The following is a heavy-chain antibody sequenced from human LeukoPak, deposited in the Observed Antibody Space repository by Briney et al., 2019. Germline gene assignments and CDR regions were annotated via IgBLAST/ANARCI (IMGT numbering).Heavy chain of an antibody. CDR2: INPIFCKA. CDR3: AAGGPEGLIAAARYYYYYGMDV. CDR1: GGTFSSYA. Sequence: GASVKVSCKASGGTFSSYAIRWVRQAPGQGLEWMGRINPIFCKANYAQKFQGRVTITADEYTSTAYMELSSLRSEDTAVCYCAAGGPEGLIAAARYYYYYGMDVWGKGTTVTVSS. D-gene: IGHD6-13*01. V-gene: IGHV1-69*13. J-gene: IGHJ6*04.